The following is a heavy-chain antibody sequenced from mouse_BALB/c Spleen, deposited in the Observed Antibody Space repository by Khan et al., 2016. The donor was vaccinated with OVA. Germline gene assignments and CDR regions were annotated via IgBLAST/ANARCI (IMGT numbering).Heavy chain of an antibody. CDR1: GFNIKDTH. Sequence: EVQLQESGAELVKPGASVKLSCTASGFNIKDTHMHWVKQRPEQGLEWIGRIDPANDNSKYDPRFQGKATITADTSSNTAYLHLSSLTSEDTAVYYCADAGTGDYFDYWGQGTTLTVSS. V-gene: IGHV14-3*02. D-gene: IGHD4-1*01. CDR2: IDPANDNS. J-gene: IGHJ2*01. CDR3: ADAGTGDYFDY.